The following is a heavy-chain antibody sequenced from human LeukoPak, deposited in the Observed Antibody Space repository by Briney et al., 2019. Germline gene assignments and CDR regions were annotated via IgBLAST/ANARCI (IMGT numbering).Heavy chain of an antibody. D-gene: IGHD2-2*01. J-gene: IGHJ4*02. CDR3: AGSAAMTNFDY. V-gene: IGHV4-38-2*01. Sequence: PSETLSLTCAVSAYSISSGYYWAWIRQPSGKGLEWIGSIYHSGSTYYNPSLKSRVTISVDTSKNQFSLKLSSVTAADTAVYYCAGSAAMTNFDYWGQGTLVTVCS. CDR1: AYSISSGYY. CDR2: IYHSGST.